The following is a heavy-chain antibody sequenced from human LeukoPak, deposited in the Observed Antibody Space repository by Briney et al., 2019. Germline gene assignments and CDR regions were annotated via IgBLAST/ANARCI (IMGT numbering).Heavy chain of an antibody. CDR1: GFTFSSYG. CDR3: ARVGRDGTYYYYYYYMDV. CDR2: IRYDGSNK. V-gene: IGHV3-33*01. D-gene: IGHD1-14*01. J-gene: IGHJ6*03. Sequence: GGSLRLSCAASGFTFSSYGMHWVRQAPGKGLEWVAVIRYDGSNKYYADSVKGRFTISRDNAKNSLYLQMNSMRAEDTAVYYCARVGRDGTYYYYYYYMDVWGKGTTVTVSS.